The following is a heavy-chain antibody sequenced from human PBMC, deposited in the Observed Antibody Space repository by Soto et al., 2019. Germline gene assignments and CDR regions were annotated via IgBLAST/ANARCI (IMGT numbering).Heavy chain of an antibody. J-gene: IGHJ4*02. CDR3: ARDPHQYYFDY. V-gene: IGHV1-8*01. CDR1: GYTFTSYD. Sequence: ASVKVSCKASGYTFTSYDINWVRQATGQGLEWMGWMSANSGNTDYAQKFQGRVTMTRDTSTSTAYMELRSLRSDDTAVYYCARDPHQYYFDYWGQGTLVTVSS. CDR2: MSANSGNT.